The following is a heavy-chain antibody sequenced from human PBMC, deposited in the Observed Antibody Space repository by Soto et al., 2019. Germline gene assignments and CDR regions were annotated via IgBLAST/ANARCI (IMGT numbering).Heavy chain of an antibody. V-gene: IGHV4-30-4*01. Sequence: PSETLSLTCTVSGGSISSGDYYWSWIRQPPGKGLEWIGHIYYSGSTYYNPSLKSRVTISVDTSKNQFSLKLSSVTAADTAVYYCARLWFGELNLNWFDPWGQGTLVTVSS. CDR1: GGSISSGDYY. CDR3: ARLWFGELNLNWFDP. CDR2: IYYSGST. D-gene: IGHD3-10*01. J-gene: IGHJ5*02.